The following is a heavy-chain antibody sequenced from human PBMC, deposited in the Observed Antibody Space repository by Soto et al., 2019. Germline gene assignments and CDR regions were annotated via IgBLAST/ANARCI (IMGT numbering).Heavy chain of an antibody. Sequence: LRLSCAASGFTFSSYSMNWVRQAPGKGLEWVSYISSSSSTIYYADSVKGRFTISRDNAKNSLYLQMNSLRDEDTAVYYCAGTLLLPSAFDIWGQGTMVTVSS. V-gene: IGHV3-48*02. D-gene: IGHD3-10*01. CDR2: ISSSSSTI. CDR1: GFTFSSYS. J-gene: IGHJ3*02. CDR3: AGTLLLPSAFDI.